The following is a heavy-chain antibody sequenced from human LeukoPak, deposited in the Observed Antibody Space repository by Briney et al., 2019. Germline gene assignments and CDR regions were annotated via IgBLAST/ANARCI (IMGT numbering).Heavy chain of an antibody. V-gene: IGHV4-34*01. CDR1: YX. D-gene: IGHD4-17*01. Sequence: YXWSXIRQPPGKGLEWIGEINHSGSTNYNPSLKSRVTISVDTSKNQFSLKLSSVTAADTAVYYCARDVDYGDYVFDYWGQGTLVTVSS. CDR2: INHSGST. CDR3: ARDVDYGDYVFDY. J-gene: IGHJ4*02.